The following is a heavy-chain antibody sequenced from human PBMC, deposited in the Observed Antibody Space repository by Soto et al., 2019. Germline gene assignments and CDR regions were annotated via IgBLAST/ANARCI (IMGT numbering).Heavy chain of an antibody. CDR3: ARRARTATTNWGAFDI. V-gene: IGHV3-23*01. D-gene: IGHD1-7*01. CDR1: GFTFNNYV. Sequence: EVQLLESGGGLVQPGGSLRLFCAAWGFTFNNYVMNWVRQAPGKGLEWVSTISYSADKTFYADSVKGRFTISRDNSRDTLFLQMNSLRADDAAVYYCARRARTATTNWGAFDIWGQGTMVTVSS. J-gene: IGHJ3*02. CDR2: ISYSADKT.